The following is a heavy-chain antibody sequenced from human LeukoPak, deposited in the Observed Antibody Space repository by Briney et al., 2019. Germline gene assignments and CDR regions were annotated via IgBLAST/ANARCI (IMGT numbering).Heavy chain of an antibody. CDR3: ARGPFFKFDP. CDR2: IYPGDSDT. V-gene: IGHV5-51*01. J-gene: IGHJ5*02. D-gene: IGHD3-16*01. CDR1: GYSFTSYW. Sequence: GESLKISCKGSGYSFTSYWIGWVRQMPGKGLEWMGIIYPGDSDTRYSPSFQGQVTISADKSITAAYLQWRSLRASDTAMYYCARGPFFKFDPWGQGTLVTVSS.